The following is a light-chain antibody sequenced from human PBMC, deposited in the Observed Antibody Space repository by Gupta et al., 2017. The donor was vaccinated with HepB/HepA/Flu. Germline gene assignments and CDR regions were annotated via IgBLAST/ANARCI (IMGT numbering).Light chain of an antibody. CDR2: DVS. V-gene: IGLV2-14*03. CDR3: SSYTASSTYV. J-gene: IGLJ1*01. CDR1: SSDVDGYYY. Sequence: QSTLTQPASVSGSPGQSITISCTGISSDVDGYYYVSWYQQHPDKAPKLMIYDVSNRPSGVSSRFSGSRSGNTASLTISGLQPEDEADYCCSSYTASSTYVFGTGTKVTV.